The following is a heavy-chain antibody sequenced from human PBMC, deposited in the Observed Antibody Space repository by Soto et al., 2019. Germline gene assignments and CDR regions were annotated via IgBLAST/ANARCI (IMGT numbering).Heavy chain of an antibody. CDR2: ISYDGSSK. J-gene: IGHJ4*02. D-gene: IGHD6-19*01. V-gene: IGHV3-30*03. CDR3: ARGPYNSGWLDY. Sequence: PGGSLRLSCAASGFTFSSYGMHWVRQAPGKGLEWVAFISYDGSSKYYADSVKGRITISRDNSKNTLHLQMNSLRPEDTAVYYCARGPYNSGWLDYWGQGTLVTVSS. CDR1: GFTFSSYG.